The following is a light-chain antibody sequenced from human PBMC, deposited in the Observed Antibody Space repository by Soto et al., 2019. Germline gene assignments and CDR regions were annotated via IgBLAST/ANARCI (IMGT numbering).Light chain of an antibody. CDR2: RTS. CDR3: QQYNNWPRAT. J-gene: IGKJ5*01. CDR1: QSISSN. Sequence: EIVMTQSPATLSVSPGERATLSCRASQSISSNLAWYQQKPGQAPRLLMFRTSSRATGFPARFSGSGGGTEFNLTISSLQSEDFGVYYCQQYNNWPRATFGGGTRLET. V-gene: IGKV3-15*01.